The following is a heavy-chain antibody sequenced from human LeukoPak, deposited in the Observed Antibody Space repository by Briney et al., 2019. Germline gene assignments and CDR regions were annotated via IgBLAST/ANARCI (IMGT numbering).Heavy chain of an antibody. CDR1: GYSISSGYY. D-gene: IGHD2-2*01. J-gene: IGHJ4*02. V-gene: IGHV3-23*01. CDR2: ISGSGGST. Sequence: LSLTCSVSGYSISSGYYWGWIRQPPGKGLEWVSAISGSGGSTYYADSVKGRFTISRDNSKNTLYLQMNSLRAEDTAVYYCAKDLIPYCSSTSCYFQFDYWGQGTLVTVSS. CDR3: AKDLIPYCSSTSCYFQFDY.